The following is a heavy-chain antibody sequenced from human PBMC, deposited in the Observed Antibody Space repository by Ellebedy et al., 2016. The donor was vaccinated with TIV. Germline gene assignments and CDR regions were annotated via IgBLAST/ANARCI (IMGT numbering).Heavy chain of an antibody. V-gene: IGHV3-72*01. Sequence: GGSLRLSXATSGFTFSDEHMDWVRQAPGMGLEWVGRSKNKGNNYATQYAASVKGRFTISRDDSTNSLYLQMNSLRTEDTAIYYCTKTFYFDWGQGTLVIVSS. CDR1: GFTFSDEH. J-gene: IGHJ4*02. CDR3: TKTFYFD. CDR2: SKNKGNNYAT. D-gene: IGHD2/OR15-2a*01.